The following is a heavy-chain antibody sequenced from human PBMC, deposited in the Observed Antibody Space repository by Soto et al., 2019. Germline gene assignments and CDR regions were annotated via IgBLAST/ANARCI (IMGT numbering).Heavy chain of an antibody. CDR2: IWYDGSNK. V-gene: IGHV3-33*01. CDR3: ARGLRLYYMDV. J-gene: IGHJ6*03. D-gene: IGHD3-3*01. CDR1: GFTFSSYG. Sequence: PGGSLRLSCAASGFTFSSYGMHWVRQAPGKGLEWVAVIWYDGSNKYYADSVKGRFTISRDNSKNTLYLQMNSLRAEDTAVYYCARGLRLYYMDVWGKGTTVTGSS.